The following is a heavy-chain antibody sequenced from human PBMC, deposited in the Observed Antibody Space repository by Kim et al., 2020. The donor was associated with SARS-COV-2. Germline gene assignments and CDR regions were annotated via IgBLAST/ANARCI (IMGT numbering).Heavy chain of an antibody. CDR1: GFTFSNSA. CDR3: ASRYGSGFYFDD. D-gene: IGHD3-10*01. V-gene: IGHV3-23*03. J-gene: IGHJ4*02. CDR2: IYGGGGRA. Sequence: GGSLRLSCAASGFTFSNSAMSWVRQAPGRGLEWVSFIYGGGGRAYYADSVKGRFTISRDDSRNTLYMQMNSLTVEDTAVYYCASRYGSGFYFDDWGQGTL.